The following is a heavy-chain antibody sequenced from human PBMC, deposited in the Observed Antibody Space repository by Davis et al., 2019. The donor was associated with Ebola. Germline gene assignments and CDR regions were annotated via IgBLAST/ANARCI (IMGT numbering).Heavy chain of an antibody. V-gene: IGHV3-49*04. J-gene: IGHJ6*02. CDR3: TRDARRVRIYGMDV. CDR2: IRSKAYGGTT. D-gene: IGHD2-15*01. CDR1: GFTVSSNY. Sequence: GESLKISCAASGFTVSSNYMSWVRQAPGKGLEWVGFIRSKAYGGTTEYAASVKGRFTISRDDSKSIAYLQMNSLKTEDTAVYYCTRDARRVRIYGMDVWGQGTTVTVSS.